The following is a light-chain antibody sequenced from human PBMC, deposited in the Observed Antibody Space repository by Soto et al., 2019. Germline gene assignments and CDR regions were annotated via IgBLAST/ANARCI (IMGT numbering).Light chain of an antibody. CDR3: QQYGRP. V-gene: IGKV3-20*01. Sequence: EIVLTQSPATLSLSPGERATLSCRASQSVGSYLAWYQRKPGQAPRLLVYDASSRATGIPERFSGGGSGTDFTLTMRRVEPEDFAVYYCQQYGRPFGQGTKVDIK. CDR1: QSVGSY. J-gene: IGKJ1*01. CDR2: DAS.